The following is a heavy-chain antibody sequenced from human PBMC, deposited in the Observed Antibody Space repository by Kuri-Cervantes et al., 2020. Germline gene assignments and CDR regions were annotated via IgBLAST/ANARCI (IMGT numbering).Heavy chain of an antibody. J-gene: IGHJ4*02. D-gene: IGHD6-6*01. Sequence: ASVKVSCKASGYTFTGYYMHWVRQAPGQGLEWMGWINPNSGGTNYAQKFQGRVTMTRDTSISTAYMELSRLRSDDTAVYYCARERREAARPGHFDYWGQGTRSPSPQ. CDR2: INPNSGGT. CDR3: ARERREAARPGHFDY. CDR1: GYTFTGYY. V-gene: IGHV1-2*02.